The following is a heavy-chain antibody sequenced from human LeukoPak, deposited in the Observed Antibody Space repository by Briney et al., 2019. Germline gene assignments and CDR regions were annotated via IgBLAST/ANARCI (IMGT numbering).Heavy chain of an antibody. D-gene: IGHD4-17*01. V-gene: IGHV3-48*04. CDR2: ISYSSYTI. Sequence: PGGSLRPSCAASGFAFSGYSMNWIRQDPGKGLEWVAYISYSSYTIHYADSVKGRFTISRDNAKNSLYLQMNSLRAEDTAMYYCARDGDGNFDYWGQGTLVTVSS. CDR3: ARDGDGNFDY. CDR1: GFAFSGYS. J-gene: IGHJ4*02.